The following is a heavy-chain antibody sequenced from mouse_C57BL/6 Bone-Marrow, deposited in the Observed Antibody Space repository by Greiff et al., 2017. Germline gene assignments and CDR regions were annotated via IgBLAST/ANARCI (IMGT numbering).Heavy chain of an antibody. V-gene: IGHV1-9*01. D-gene: IGHD2-4*01. CDR3: ARHYDYDY. CDR2: ILPGCGSS. CDR1: GYTFTGYW. J-gene: IGHJ2*01. Sequence: QVLLQQSGAELMKPGASVKLSCKATGYTFTGYWIEWVKPRPGHGLEWIGEILPGCGSSTYNEEFTGQATFTAETSSNTAYMQRSSLTTEDAAIYYCARHYDYDYWGQGTTRTVSS.